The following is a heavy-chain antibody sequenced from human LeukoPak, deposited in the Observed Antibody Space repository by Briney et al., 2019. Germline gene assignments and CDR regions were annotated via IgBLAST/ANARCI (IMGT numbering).Heavy chain of an antibody. Sequence: PGGSLRLSCAASGFTFSSYAMSWVRQAPGKGLEWVSAISGSGGSTYYADSVKGRFTISRDNSKNTLYLQMNSLRAEDTAVYYCAKARFSGYYGWSPFDYWGQGTLVTVSS. CDR1: GFTFSSYA. J-gene: IGHJ4*02. CDR2: ISGSGGST. CDR3: AKARFSGYYGWSPFDY. D-gene: IGHD3-22*01. V-gene: IGHV3-23*01.